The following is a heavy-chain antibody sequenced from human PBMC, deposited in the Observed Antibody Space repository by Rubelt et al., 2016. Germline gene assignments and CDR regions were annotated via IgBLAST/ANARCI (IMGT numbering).Heavy chain of an antibody. V-gene: IGHV4-34*01. CDR1: GGSFSGYY. Sequence: QVQLQQWGAGLLKPSETLSLTCAVYGGSFSGYYWSWIRQPPGKGLEWIGEINHSGSTNYNPSLKSRATISGDTSKNQFSLKLSSVTAADTAVYYCARVSGWYRAPGQDFDYWGQGTLVTVSS. J-gene: IGHJ4*02. CDR2: INHSGST. D-gene: IGHD6-19*01. CDR3: ARVSGWYRAPGQDFDY.